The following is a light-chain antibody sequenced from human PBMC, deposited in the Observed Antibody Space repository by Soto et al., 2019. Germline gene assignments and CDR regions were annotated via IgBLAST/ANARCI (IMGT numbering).Light chain of an antibody. J-gene: IGLJ2*01. Sequence: QAVVTQDPSLTVSPGGTVTLTCGSSSGSVTSGHYPYWYQKKPGQAPRTLIYDANNKHSWTPARFSGSLLGGKAALTLSGAQPQDEAEYYCMISLGPTRIFGGGTKLTVL. V-gene: IGLV7-46*01. CDR3: MISLGPTRI. CDR2: DAN. CDR1: SGSVTSGHY.